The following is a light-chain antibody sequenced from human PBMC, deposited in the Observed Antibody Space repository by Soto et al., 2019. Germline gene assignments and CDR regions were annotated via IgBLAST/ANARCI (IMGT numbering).Light chain of an antibody. CDR1: SSDVGGYNY. J-gene: IGLJ3*02. Sequence: QSVLTQPASVSGSPGQSITISCTGTSSDVGGYNYVSWYQQHPCKAPKLMIYDVSNRPSGVSNRFSGSKSGNTASLTNSGLQAEDEADYYCSSYTSSITLWVFGGGTKLTVL. V-gene: IGLV2-14*01. CDR2: DVS. CDR3: SSYTSSITLWV.